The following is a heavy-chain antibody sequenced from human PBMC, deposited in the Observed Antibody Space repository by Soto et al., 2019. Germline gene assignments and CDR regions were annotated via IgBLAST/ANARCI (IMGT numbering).Heavy chain of an antibody. CDR3: AATRLSGYSL. CDR2: VVVGRGAT. D-gene: IGHD5-12*01. J-gene: IGHJ3*01. CDR1: GFLFSTSA. V-gene: IGHV1-58*01. Sequence: QMQVEQSGPEVKKPGTSLKVSCKTSGFLFSTSAVHWVRQSRGQRLEWIGWVVVGRGATNYAHTFQERVTITTDMSTTTAYLELTRLRSEDTAIYYCAATRLSGYSLWGRGTMVTVS.